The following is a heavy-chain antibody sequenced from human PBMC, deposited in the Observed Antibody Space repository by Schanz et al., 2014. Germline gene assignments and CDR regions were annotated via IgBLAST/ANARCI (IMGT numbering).Heavy chain of an antibody. V-gene: IGHV3-33*08. D-gene: IGHD2-21*01. J-gene: IGHJ3*02. CDR1: GFTFSSHW. Sequence: QVQLVESGGGVVQPGRSLRLSCAASGFTFSSHWMHWVRQDPGKGLVWVAFINSDGTKRFYADSVKSRFTISRDNSRNTLYLQMNSLRAEDTAVYYCARDGYSVVVISPTESFDIWGQGTMVTVSP. CDR2: INSDGTKR. CDR3: ARDGYSVVVISPTESFDI.